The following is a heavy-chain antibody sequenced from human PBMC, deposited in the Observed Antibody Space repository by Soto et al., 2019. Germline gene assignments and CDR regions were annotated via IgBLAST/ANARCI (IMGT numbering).Heavy chain of an antibody. CDR3: ARDSYYGYVWGSYRHPPLHFDY. CDR1: GFTVSSNY. J-gene: IGHJ4*02. V-gene: IGHV3-66*01. CDR2: IYSGGST. D-gene: IGHD3-16*02. Sequence: GSLRLSCAASGFTVSSNYMSWVRQAPGKGLEWVSVIYSGGSTYYADSVKGRFTISRDNSKNTLYLQMNSLRAEDTAVYYCARDSYYGYVWGSYRHPPLHFDYWGQGT.